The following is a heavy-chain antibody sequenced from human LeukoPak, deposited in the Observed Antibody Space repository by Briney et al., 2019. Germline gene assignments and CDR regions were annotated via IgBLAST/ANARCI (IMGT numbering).Heavy chain of an antibody. CDR3: ARDLGKSRYFDY. Sequence: GGSLRLSCAASGFTFSTYGMRWVRQAPGKRLEWVAIIWYDGSNNYYADSVKGRFTISRDNSKNTLYLQVNSLRAEDTAVYYCARDLGKSRYFDYWGQGTLVTVSS. D-gene: IGHD7-27*01. CDR1: GFTFSTYG. CDR2: IWYDGSNN. V-gene: IGHV3-33*01. J-gene: IGHJ4*02.